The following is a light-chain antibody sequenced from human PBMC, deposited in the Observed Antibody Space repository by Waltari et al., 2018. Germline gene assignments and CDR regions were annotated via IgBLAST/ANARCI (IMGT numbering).Light chain of an antibody. J-gene: IGLJ3*02. CDR1: SSNVGTTY. Sequence: QSALTQPPSASGAPGQTVTISCSGRSSNVGTTYVFWSRQLPGTAPKLLIYTNDRRPSGVPDRFSGSKSGTSASLAISGLRSEDEATYYCAAWDDSLTGPVFGGGTRVTVL. CDR3: AAWDDSLTGPV. CDR2: TND. V-gene: IGLV1-47*02.